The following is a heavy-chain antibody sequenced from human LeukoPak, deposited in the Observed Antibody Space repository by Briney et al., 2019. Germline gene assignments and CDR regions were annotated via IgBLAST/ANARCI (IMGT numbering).Heavy chain of an antibody. CDR2: IYYSGST. Sequence: KASETLSLTCTVSGGPISSSSYYWGWIRQPPGKGLEWIGSIYYSGSTYYNPSLKSRVTISVDTSKNQFSLKLSSVTAADTAVYYCARHERVYCGGDCYSYWYFDLWGRGTLVTVSS. CDR1: GGPISSSSYY. CDR3: ARHERVYCGGDCYSYWYFDL. J-gene: IGHJ2*01. D-gene: IGHD2-21*02. V-gene: IGHV4-39*01.